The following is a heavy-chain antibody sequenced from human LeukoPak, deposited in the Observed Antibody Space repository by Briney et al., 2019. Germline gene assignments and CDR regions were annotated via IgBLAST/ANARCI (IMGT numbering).Heavy chain of an antibody. D-gene: IGHD3-10*01. CDR2: INHSGST. Sequence: PSETLSLTCAVYGGSFSGYYWSWIRQPPGKGLEWIGEINHSGSTNYNPSLKSRVTISVDTSKNQFSLKLSSVTAADTAVYYCARGLHVLLWFGELKNTFDYWGQGTLVTVSS. CDR1: GGSFSGYY. V-gene: IGHV4-34*01. CDR3: ARGLHVLLWFGELKNTFDY. J-gene: IGHJ4*02.